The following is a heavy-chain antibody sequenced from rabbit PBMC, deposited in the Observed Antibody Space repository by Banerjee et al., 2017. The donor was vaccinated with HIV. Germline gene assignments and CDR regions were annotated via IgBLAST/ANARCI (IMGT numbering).Heavy chain of an antibody. V-gene: IGHV1S7*01. Sequence: QLVESGGGLVQPGGSLKLSCKASGFDFSSYGVSWVRQAPGKGLDWIGYIDPVFSNAHYASWVNGRFTISSDNAQNTLYLQLNSLTAADTATYFCARDPYAGSSYYFELGYFSLWGQGTLVTDS. CDR1: GFDFSSYG. CDR2: IDPVFSNA. D-gene: IGHD8-1*01. J-gene: IGHJ4*01. CDR3: ARDPYAGSSYYFELGYFSL.